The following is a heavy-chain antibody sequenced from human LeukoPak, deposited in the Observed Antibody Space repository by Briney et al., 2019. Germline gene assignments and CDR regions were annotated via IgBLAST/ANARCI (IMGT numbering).Heavy chain of an antibody. CDR2: IYYSGST. V-gene: IGHV4-59*01. Sequence: SETLSLTCTVSGGSISSYYWSWIRQPPGKGLEWIGYIYYSGSTNYNPSLKSRVTISVDTSKNQFSLKLSSVTAADTAVYYCARAAGTDWGRYYFDYWGQGTLVTVSP. CDR3: ARAAGTDWGRYYFDY. CDR1: GGSISSYY. J-gene: IGHJ4*02. D-gene: IGHD7-27*01.